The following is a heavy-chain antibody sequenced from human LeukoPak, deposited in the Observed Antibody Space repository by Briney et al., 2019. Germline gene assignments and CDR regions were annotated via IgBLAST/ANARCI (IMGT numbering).Heavy chain of an antibody. D-gene: IGHD2-15*01. CDR2: ISDDGASK. J-gene: IGHJ4*02. Sequence: PGRSLRLSCAASGFTFSSYGMHWVRQTPDKGLEWVAVISDDGASKHYADSLKGRFTISRDNSKDTLYLQMNSLRPADTAVYYCAKGFYSGGNSSLIDYWGQGTLVTVPS. CDR1: GFTFSSYG. V-gene: IGHV3-30*18. CDR3: AKGFYSGGNSSLIDY.